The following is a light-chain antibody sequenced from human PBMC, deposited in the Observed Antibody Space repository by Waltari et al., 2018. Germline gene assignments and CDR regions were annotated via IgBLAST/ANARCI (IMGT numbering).Light chain of an antibody. V-gene: IGKV3-20*01. J-gene: IGKJ1*01. CDR3: QKYGTRPAT. CDR2: DAS. Sequence: EIVLTQSPASLSLSPGDRATLSCRASQSVGRPLAWYQQRPGQAPRLLIYDASSRATGIPDRFSGSGSGTDFSLTISRLEPEDVAVYYCQKYGTRPATFGQGTKVEVK. CDR1: QSVGRP.